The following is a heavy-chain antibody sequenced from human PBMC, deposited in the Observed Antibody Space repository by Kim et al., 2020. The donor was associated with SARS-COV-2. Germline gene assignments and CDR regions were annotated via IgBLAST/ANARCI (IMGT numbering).Heavy chain of an antibody. Sequence: GSTYYNPSLKSRVTISVDTSKNQFSLKLSSVTAADTAVYYCARGSSGGADWGQGTLVTVSS. CDR2: GST. CDR3: ARGSSGGAD. J-gene: IGHJ4*02. D-gene: IGHD6-19*01. V-gene: IGHV4-39*07.